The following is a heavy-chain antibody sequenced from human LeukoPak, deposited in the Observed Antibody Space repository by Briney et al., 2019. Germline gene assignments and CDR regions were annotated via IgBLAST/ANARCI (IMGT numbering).Heavy chain of an antibody. V-gene: IGHV4-34*01. Sequence: TSETLSLTCAVYGGSFSGYYWSWIRQPPGKGLEWIGEINHSESTNCNPSLKSRVTMSVDTSKNQFSLKLSSVTAVDTAVYYCARGNAGATTLYYFYYMDVWGKGTTVTVSS. CDR1: GGSFSGYY. CDR2: INHSEST. J-gene: IGHJ6*03. D-gene: IGHD1-26*01. CDR3: ARGNAGATTLYYFYYMDV.